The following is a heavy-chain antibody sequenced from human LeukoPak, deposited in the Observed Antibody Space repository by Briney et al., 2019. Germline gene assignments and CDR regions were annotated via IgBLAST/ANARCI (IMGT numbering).Heavy chain of an antibody. CDR1: GFTFSDYY. Sequence: GGSLRLSCAASGFTFSDYYMSWIRQAPGKGLEWVSYISSSGSTIYHADSVKGRFTISRDNSKNTLYLQMNSLRAEDTAVYYCARVKTAMVDDAFDIWGQGTMVTVSS. J-gene: IGHJ3*02. V-gene: IGHV3-11*01. CDR2: ISSSGSTI. CDR3: ARVKTAMVDDAFDI. D-gene: IGHD5-18*01.